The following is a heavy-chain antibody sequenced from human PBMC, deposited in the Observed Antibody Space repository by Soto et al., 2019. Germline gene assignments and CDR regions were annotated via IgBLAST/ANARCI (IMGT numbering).Heavy chain of an antibody. CDR3: VRGRDYGDYELDY. CDR1: GFTLNRYS. Sequence: EVQLVESGGGLVQPGGSLRLSCAASGFTLNRYSMNWVRQAPGKGLEWISYISSSVSTIYHADSVKGRFTISRDNAKNSLYLQMNSLRDEDTAMYYCVRGRDYGDYELDYWGQGTLVTVSS. V-gene: IGHV3-48*02. CDR2: ISSSVSTI. D-gene: IGHD4-17*01. J-gene: IGHJ4*02.